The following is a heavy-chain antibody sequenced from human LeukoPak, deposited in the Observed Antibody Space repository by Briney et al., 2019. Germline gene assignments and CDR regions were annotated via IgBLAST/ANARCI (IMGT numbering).Heavy chain of an antibody. CDR3: ARGNYGDYNWFDP. V-gene: IGHV4-39*02. D-gene: IGHD4-17*01. Sequence: SETLSLTCSVSGGSISGTIYYWGWIRQPPGKELEWIGSIHYTESTYYNPPLKSRATISVDTSKNHFSLKLISMTAADTALYYCARGNYGDYNWFDPWGQGTLVTVS. CDR2: IHYTEST. CDR1: GGSISGTIYY. J-gene: IGHJ5*02.